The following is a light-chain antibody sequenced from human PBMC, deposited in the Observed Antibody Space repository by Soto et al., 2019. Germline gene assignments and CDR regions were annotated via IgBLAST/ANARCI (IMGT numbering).Light chain of an antibody. CDR2: DAS. CDR1: QSVSTN. Sequence: ETVLTQSPATLSLSPGESATLSCRASQSVSTNLAWYQQTTGQAPRLLIYDASNRATGIPARFSGSGSGTDFTLTISSQEPEDFAVYYCQQRSSWPLTFGGGTKVEIK. V-gene: IGKV3-11*01. J-gene: IGKJ4*01. CDR3: QQRSSWPLT.